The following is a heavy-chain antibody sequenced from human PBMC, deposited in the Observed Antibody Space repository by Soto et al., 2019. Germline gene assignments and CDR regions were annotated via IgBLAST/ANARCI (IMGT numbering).Heavy chain of an antibody. CDR3: ARGQRFSDWFDP. J-gene: IGHJ5*02. CDR1: GGSMTSYY. Sequence: SETLSLTCTVSGGSMTSYYWTWSRQPAGKGLEWIGRVYSSGGTHYNPSLKSRVTISLDTSKNQFSLRLLSVTDADTAVYFCARGQRFSDWFDPWGQGTLVTVSS. D-gene: IGHD3-3*01. V-gene: IGHV4-4*07. CDR2: VYSSGGT.